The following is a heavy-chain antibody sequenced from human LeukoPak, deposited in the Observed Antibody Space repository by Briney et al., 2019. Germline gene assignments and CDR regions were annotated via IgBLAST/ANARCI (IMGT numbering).Heavy chain of an antibody. CDR3: ARGTEMTSFTGYYSLPL. CDR2: IYTGTT. V-gene: IGHV4-4*07. J-gene: IGHJ4*02. CDR1: GGSISTFF. Sequence: PSETLSLTCTVCGGSISTFFWTWMRQSAGKGREWSGRIYTGTTYYTSYLHSRAPISVDPSHHRFSLKLTSLTAADTAVYYCARGTEMTSFTGYYSLPLWGRGRLLPLSS. D-gene: IGHD3-22*01.